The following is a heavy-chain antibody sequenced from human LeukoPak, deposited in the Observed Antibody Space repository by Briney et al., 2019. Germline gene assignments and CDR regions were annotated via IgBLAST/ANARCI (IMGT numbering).Heavy chain of an antibody. CDR1: GYTFTGYY. V-gene: IGHV1-2*02. CDR2: INPNSGGT. CDR3: AREGGYNWNYDTYDAFDI. D-gene: IGHD1-7*01. Sequence: ASVKVSCKASGYTFTGYYMHWVRQAPGQGLEWMGWINPNSGGTNYAQTFQGRVTMTTDTSTSTAYMELRSLRSDDTAVYYCAREGGYNWNYDTYDAFDIWGQGTMVTVSS. J-gene: IGHJ3*02.